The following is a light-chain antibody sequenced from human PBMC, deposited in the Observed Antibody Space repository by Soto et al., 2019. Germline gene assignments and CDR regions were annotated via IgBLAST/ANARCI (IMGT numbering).Light chain of an antibody. CDR2: AAS. CDR3: QQHKSYSWT. Sequence: DIQMTQSPSTLSASVGDTVTITCRASESIGSWLALYQQKPGKAPKLLIFAASTLIRGVPSRFSGSGSGTEFTLTISSLQPEDFAAYYCQQHKSYSWTFGEGTKVDIK. V-gene: IGKV1-5*01. J-gene: IGKJ1*01. CDR1: ESIGSW.